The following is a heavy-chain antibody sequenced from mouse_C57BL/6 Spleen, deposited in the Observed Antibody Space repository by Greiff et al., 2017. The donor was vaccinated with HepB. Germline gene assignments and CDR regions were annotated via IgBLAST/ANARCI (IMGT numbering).Heavy chain of an antibody. CDR1: GFSLTSYG. J-gene: IGHJ4*01. CDR2: IWSGGST. CDR3: ARLITGYYAMDY. V-gene: IGHV2-2*01. Sequence: QVQLQQSGPGLVQPSQSLSITCTVSGFSLTSYGVHWVRQSPGKGLEWLGVIWSGGSTDYNAAFISRLSISKDNSKSQVFFKMNSLQADDTAIYYCARLITGYYAMDYWGQGTSVTVSS. D-gene: IGHD4-1*01.